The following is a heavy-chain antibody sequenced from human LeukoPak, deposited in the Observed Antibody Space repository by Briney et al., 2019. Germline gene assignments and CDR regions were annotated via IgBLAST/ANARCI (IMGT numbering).Heavy chain of an antibody. CDR2: IYYSGST. J-gene: IGHJ4*02. Sequence: SETLSLTCTVSGGSISSSSYYWGWIRQPPGRGLEWIGSIYYSGSTYYNPSLKSRVTISVDTSKNQFSLKLSSVTAADTAVYYCARYRYFDWTPNYFDYWGQGTLVTVSS. V-gene: IGHV4-39*07. D-gene: IGHD3-9*01. CDR1: GGSISSSSYY. CDR3: ARYRYFDWTPNYFDY.